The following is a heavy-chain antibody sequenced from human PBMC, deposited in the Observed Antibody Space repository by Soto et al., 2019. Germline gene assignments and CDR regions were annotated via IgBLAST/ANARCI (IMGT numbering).Heavy chain of an antibody. Sequence: SVKDSCKASGGAFNNYAIYWVRQAPVQGLEWLGTIVPVFPSVYYAPRFQGRLTITADGSTDTVYMMLTSLKSEDTAVYYCAREMPSTAAAYFYYGLNVWGQGTSVTVS. V-gene: IGHV1-69*15. D-gene: IGHD6-13*01. CDR3: AREMPSTAAAYFYYGLNV. CDR2: IVPVFPSV. CDR1: GGAFNNYA. J-gene: IGHJ6*02.